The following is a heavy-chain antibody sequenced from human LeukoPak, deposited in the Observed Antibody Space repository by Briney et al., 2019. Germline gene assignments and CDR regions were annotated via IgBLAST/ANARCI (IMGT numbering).Heavy chain of an antibody. CDR2: IKSKTDGGTT. Sequence: PGGSLRLSCAASGFTFSNAWMSWVRQAPGKGLEWVGRIKSKTDGGTTDYAAPVKGRLTISRDDSKNTLYLQMNSLKTEDTAVYYCTTGIVGATNDYWGQGTLVTVSS. V-gene: IGHV3-15*01. CDR3: TTGIVGATNDY. J-gene: IGHJ4*02. D-gene: IGHD1-26*01. CDR1: GFTFSNAW.